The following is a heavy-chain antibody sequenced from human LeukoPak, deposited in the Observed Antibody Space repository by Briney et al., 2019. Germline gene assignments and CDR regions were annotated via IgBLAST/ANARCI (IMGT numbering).Heavy chain of an antibody. V-gene: IGHV3-33*01. CDR1: GFTFSSYG. Sequence: PGRSLRLSCAASGFTFSSYGMHWVRQAPGKGLEWVAVIWYDGSNKYYADSVKGRFTISRDNSKNTLYLQMNSLRAEDTAVYYCAVPFYYDCSGYYNWGQGTLVTVSS. D-gene: IGHD3-22*01. CDR3: AVPFYYDCSGYYN. J-gene: IGHJ4*02. CDR2: IWYDGSNK.